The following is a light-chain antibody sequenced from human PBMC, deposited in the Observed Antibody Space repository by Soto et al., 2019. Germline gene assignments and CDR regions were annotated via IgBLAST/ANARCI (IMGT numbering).Light chain of an antibody. CDR3: KQYNKWPPIT. CDR2: EAS. Sequence: EIVITQSPATLSMSPGERATLSCRASQSVSSSLAWYQHKPGRAPRLLIYEASTRATGVPARFSGSGSGTDSTLTISSLXSEDFAFYYCKQYNKWPPITFGQGTRLEIK. V-gene: IGKV3-15*01. CDR1: QSVSSS. J-gene: IGKJ5*01.